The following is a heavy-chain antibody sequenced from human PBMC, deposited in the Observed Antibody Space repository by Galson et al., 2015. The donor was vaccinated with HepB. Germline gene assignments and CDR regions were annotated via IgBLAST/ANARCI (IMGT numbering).Heavy chain of an antibody. CDR3: GRSRGASGYHYDY. D-gene: IGHD3-22*01. J-gene: IGHJ4*02. CDR2: IDSDERGT. V-gene: IGHV3-74*03. CDR1: GFTFNIYK. Sequence: SLRLSCAATSGFTFNIYKIHWVRHVPGKGLVWVAYIDSDERGTKYADSVKGRFTISRDNARNTVFLQMNSLRVENTAVYFCGRSRGASGYHYDYWGQGTLVAVSS.